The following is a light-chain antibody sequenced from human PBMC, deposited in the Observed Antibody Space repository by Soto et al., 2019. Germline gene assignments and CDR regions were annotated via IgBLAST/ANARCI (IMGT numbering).Light chain of an antibody. CDR2: GNS. J-gene: IGLJ3*02. CDR1: SSNIGAGYD. V-gene: IGLV1-40*01. CDR3: QSYDSSLSGWV. Sequence: QSVLTQPPSVSGAPGQRVTISCTGSSSNIGAGYDVHWYQQLPGTAPKLLIQGNSNRPSGVPDRFSGSKSGTSASLAITGLQAEDEADYYCQSYDSSLSGWVSGGGTKLTVL.